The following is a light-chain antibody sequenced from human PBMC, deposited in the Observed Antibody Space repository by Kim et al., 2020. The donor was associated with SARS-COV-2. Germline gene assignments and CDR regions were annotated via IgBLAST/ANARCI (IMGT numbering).Light chain of an antibody. Sequence: VSPGARVTLACRARQSVSSSLAWYRQRPGQPPRLLFYGASTRATGIPARFSGSGSGTDFTLTITGLQSEDFAIYYCQQYDSLPRTFGQGTKVDIK. J-gene: IGKJ1*01. V-gene: IGKV3-15*01. CDR2: GAS. CDR3: QQYDSLPRT. CDR1: QSVSSS.